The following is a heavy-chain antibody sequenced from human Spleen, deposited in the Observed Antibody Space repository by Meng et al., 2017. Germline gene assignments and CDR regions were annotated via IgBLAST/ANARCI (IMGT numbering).Heavy chain of an antibody. Sequence: QGQLQQWGAGVLKPSETLSLTCAVYGGSFSGYYWSWIRQPPGKGLEWIGEINHSGSTNYNPSLKSRVTISVDTSKNQFSLKLSSVTAADTAVYYCARATPSSPPDYWGQGTLVTVSS. D-gene: IGHD6-13*01. CDR3: ARATPSSPPDY. CDR1: GGSFSGYY. J-gene: IGHJ4*02. V-gene: IGHV4-34*01. CDR2: INHSGST.